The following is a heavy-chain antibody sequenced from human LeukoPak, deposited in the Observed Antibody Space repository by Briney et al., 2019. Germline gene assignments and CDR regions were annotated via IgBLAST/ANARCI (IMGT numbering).Heavy chain of an antibody. D-gene: IGHD5-24*01. V-gene: IGHV3-30-3*01. J-gene: IGHJ4*02. CDR1: GFTFSSYA. CDR2: ISYDGSNK. Sequence: GGSLRLSCAASGFTFSSYAMHWVRQAPGKGLEWVAVISYDGSNKYYADSEKGRFTISRDNSKNTLYLQMNSLRAEDTAVYYCAREGAEMATINYFDYWGQGTLVTVSS. CDR3: AREGAEMATINYFDY.